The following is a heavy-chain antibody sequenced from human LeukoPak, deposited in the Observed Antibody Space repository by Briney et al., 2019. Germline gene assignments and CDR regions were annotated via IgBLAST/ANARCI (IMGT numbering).Heavy chain of an antibody. CDR3: ARQDWRH. CDR1: GGSISSSTYY. Sequence: SETLSLTCTVSGGSISSSTYYRCWIRQPPGKGLEWIGSIYNSGSTSYNSSLKSRVTISVDTSKNQFSLKLSSVTAADTAVYYCARQDWRHWGQGTLVTVSS. V-gene: IGHV4-39*01. D-gene: IGHD3-3*01. CDR2: IYNSGST. J-gene: IGHJ4*02.